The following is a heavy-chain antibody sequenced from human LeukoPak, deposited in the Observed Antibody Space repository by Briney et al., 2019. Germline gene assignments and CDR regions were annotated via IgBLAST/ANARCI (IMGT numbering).Heavy chain of an antibody. CDR2: ISSSSSYI. V-gene: IGHV3-21*01. CDR1: GFTFSSYS. J-gene: IGHJ6*03. CDR3: AREAVATIKWYYYYYMDV. D-gene: IGHD5-12*01. Sequence: PGGSLRLSCAASGFTFSSYSMNWVRQAPGKGLEWVSSISSSSSYIYYADSVKGRFTISRDNAKNSLYLQMNSLRAEDTAVYYCAREAVATIKWYYYYYMDVWGKGTTVTVS.